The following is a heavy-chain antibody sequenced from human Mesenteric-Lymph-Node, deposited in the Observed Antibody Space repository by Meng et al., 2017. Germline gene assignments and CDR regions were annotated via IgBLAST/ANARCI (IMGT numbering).Heavy chain of an antibody. CDR2: IYHSGST. Sequence: QRRLQEAGPGLVKPSETLSLTCTVSGGSISSNGYYWDWVRQPPGKGLEWIGAIYHSGSTSYNPSLQSRVTMFVDTSKNQFSLMLTSVTATDTAVYYCARRRGGSGRDCWGQGTLVTVSS. CDR1: GGSISSNGYY. V-gene: IGHV4-39*01. D-gene: IGHD3-10*01. J-gene: IGHJ4*02. CDR3: ARRRGGSGRDC.